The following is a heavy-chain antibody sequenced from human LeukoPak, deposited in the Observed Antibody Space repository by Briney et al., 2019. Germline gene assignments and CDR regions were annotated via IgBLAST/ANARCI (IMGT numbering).Heavy chain of an antibody. Sequence: ASVKVSCKASGYTFTSYGISWVRQAPGQGLEWMGWINPNSGDTNYAQKFQGRVTMTRDTSINTAYVELSRLRSDDTAVYYCARGQLGDHDYWGQGTLVTVSS. CDR2: INPNSGDT. CDR3: ARGQLGDHDY. J-gene: IGHJ4*02. CDR1: GYTFTSYG. D-gene: IGHD6-6*01. V-gene: IGHV1-2*02.